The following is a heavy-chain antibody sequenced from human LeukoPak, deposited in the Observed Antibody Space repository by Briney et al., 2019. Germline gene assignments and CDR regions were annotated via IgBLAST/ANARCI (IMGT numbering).Heavy chain of an antibody. J-gene: IGHJ4*02. Sequence: SETLSLTCVVSGGSITSGGYSWGWIRQPPGKGLEWVGYIYHSESTYYNPSLKSRVTISVDTSKNQFSLKLSSVTAADTAVYYCARDPFTPAFGNQYHYFDYWGQGTPVTVSS. CDR1: GGSITSGGYS. V-gene: IGHV4-30-2*01. CDR3: ARDPFTPAFGNQYHYFDY. D-gene: IGHD3-3*01. CDR2: IYHSEST.